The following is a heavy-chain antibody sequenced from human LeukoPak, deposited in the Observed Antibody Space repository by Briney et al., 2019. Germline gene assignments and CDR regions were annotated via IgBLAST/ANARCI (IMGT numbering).Heavy chain of an antibody. D-gene: IGHD6-19*01. CDR1: GGSISSGSYY. CDR2: IYTSGST. V-gene: IGHV4-61*02. CDR3: ASTPLAVAGTPYWYFDL. J-gene: IGHJ2*01. Sequence: SETLPLTCTVSGGSISSGSYYWSWIRQPAGKGLEWIGRIYTSGSTNYNPSLKSRVTISVDTSKNQFSLKLSSVTAADTAVYYCASTPLAVAGTPYWYFDLWGRGTLVTVSS.